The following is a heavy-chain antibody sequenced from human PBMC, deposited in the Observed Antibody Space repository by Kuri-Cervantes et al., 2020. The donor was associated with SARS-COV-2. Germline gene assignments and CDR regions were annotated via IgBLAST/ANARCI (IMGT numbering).Heavy chain of an antibody. CDR1: GFSLRDHG. Sequence: GGSLRLSCAASGFSLRDHGMFWVRQAPGKGLEWVAPISSGEDKHYADSVRGRFSISRDTSENTLFLQMNSLRPDDTAFYYCARDPGSRNFCDQWGQGTLVTVSS. D-gene: IGHD1-26*01. CDR3: ARDPGSRNFCDQ. V-gene: IGHV3-30*03. CDR2: ISSGEDK. J-gene: IGHJ4*02.